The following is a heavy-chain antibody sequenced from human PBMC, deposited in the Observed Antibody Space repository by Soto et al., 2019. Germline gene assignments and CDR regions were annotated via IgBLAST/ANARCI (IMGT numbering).Heavy chain of an antibody. Sequence: GGSLRLSCAASGFTFNTFGMHWVRQAPGKGLEWVAVISYDGSDKYYSDSVRGRFTISRDNSMNTLYLQMNSLRTEDTAVYYCAKSPNFYCSSYHCYKYYFDYWGEGTLVTVSS. D-gene: IGHD2-2*01. J-gene: IGHJ4*02. CDR2: ISYDGSDK. V-gene: IGHV3-30*18. CDR3: AKSPNFYCSSYHCYKYYFDY. CDR1: GFTFNTFG.